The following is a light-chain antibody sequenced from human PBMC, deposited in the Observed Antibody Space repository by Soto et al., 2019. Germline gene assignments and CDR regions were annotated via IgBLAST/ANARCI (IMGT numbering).Light chain of an antibody. CDR3: CLYASSSTFI. CDR2: EAT. Sequence: QSALTQPASVSGSPGQSITISCTGTSSDIGSYNLVSWYQQHPGKAPKLMIYEATKRLSGVSNRFSGSKSGNTASLTISGLQAEDEADYYCCLYASSSTFIFGGGTKLTVL. V-gene: IGLV2-23*02. J-gene: IGLJ2*01. CDR1: SSDIGSYNL.